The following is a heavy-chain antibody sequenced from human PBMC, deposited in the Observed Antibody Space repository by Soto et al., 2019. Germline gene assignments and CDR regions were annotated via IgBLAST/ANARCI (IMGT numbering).Heavy chain of an antibody. D-gene: IGHD2-2*01. CDR3: ARGGLLGHCGSNTCHNSFDH. CDR1: GGSINSGGYS. V-gene: IGHV4-30-2*01. CDR2: IYQSGST. Sequence: QLQLQESGSGLVKPSQTLSLTCDVSGGSINSGGYSWSWIRQPPGKGLEWVGYIYQSGSTYYNPSLRSRLTISIDRSKTQFSLKLTSVTAADTAVYYCARGGLLGHCGSNTCHNSFDHWGQGTLVTVSS. J-gene: IGHJ4*02.